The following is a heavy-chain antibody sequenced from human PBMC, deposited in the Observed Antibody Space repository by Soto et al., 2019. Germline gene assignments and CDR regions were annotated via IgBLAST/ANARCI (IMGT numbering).Heavy chain of an antibody. CDR2: ISYDGSNK. J-gene: IGHJ6*02. CDR3: AKDLAYCSSTSCSRYYGMDV. V-gene: IGHV3-30*18. D-gene: IGHD2-2*01. CDR1: GFTFSSYG. Sequence: GGSLRLSCAASGFTFSSYGMHWVRQAPGKGLEWVAVISYDGSNKYYADSVKGRFTISRDNSKNRLVLQMNSLRAEDTAVYYCAKDLAYCSSTSCSRYYGMDVWGQGTTVTVSS.